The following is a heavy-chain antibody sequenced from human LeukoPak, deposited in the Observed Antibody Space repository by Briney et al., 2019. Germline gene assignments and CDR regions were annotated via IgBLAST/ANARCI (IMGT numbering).Heavy chain of an antibody. J-gene: IGHJ5*02. Sequence: ASVKVSCKASGYTFTGYYMHWVRQAPGQGLEWMGWINPNSGGTNYAQKFQGRVTMTRDTSISTAYMELSRLRSDDTAVYYCARDDPPYSSSWYLDPWGQGTLVTVSS. CDR2: INPNSGGT. CDR3: ARDDPPYSSSWYLDP. D-gene: IGHD6-13*01. CDR1: GYTFTGYY. V-gene: IGHV1-2*02.